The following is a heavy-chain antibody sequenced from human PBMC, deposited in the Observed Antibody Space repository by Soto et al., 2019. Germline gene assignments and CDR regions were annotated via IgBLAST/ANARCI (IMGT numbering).Heavy chain of an antibody. D-gene: IGHD5-12*01. CDR3: SRLPPERFSAYDFSMDV. Sequence: GGSLRLSCAASGFTVNSRFMTWIRQAPGKGLEWVSVMSDSGTAYYADSVKGRFTISRDDSKSIAYLQMNNLKTDDTAVYYCSRLPPERFSAYDFSMDVWGKGTTVTVSS. V-gene: IGHV3-66*01. CDR1: GFTVNSRF. CDR2: MSDSGTA. J-gene: IGHJ6*04.